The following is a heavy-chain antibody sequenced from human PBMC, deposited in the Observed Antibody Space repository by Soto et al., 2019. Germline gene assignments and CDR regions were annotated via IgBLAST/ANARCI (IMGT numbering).Heavy chain of an antibody. J-gene: IGHJ4*02. CDR3: ARGLITGSHYSGGWYYFDS. Sequence: SETLSLTYGFYGESFSGSIWPWIRQTPGMGLQWIGQINHSGSASYNPSLKSRVTISVHTSNSQFSLELSSVTAADTAVYYCARGLITGSHYSGGWYYFDSWGQGTQVTVSA. CDR2: INHSGSA. D-gene: IGHD6-19*01. CDR1: GESFSGSI. V-gene: IGHV4-34*01.